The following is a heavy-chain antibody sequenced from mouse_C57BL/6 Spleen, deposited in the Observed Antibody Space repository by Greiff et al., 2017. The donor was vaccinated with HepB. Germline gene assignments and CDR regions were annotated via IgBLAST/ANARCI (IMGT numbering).Heavy chain of an antibody. J-gene: IGHJ3*01. CDR2: INPSSGYT. D-gene: IGHD2-3*01. CDR1: GYTFTSYT. CDR3: ASPLYDVYSWFAY. V-gene: IGHV1-4*01. Sequence: VQLQQSGAELARPGASVKMSCKASGYTFTSYTMHWVKQRPGQGLEWIGYINPSSGYTKYNQKFKDKATLTAEKSSSTAYMELNSLTSEDSAVYYCASPLYDVYSWFAYWGQGTLVTVSA.